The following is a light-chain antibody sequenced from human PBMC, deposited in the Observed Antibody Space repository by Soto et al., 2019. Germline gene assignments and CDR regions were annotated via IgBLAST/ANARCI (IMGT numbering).Light chain of an antibody. Sequence: QSVLTQPPSASGTPGQRVTISCSGSSSNVGSNTVNWYQHLPGAAPKLLIFTNNQRPSGVPDRFSASKSGTSASLAISGLRSGDEGDYYCAATDDSLGGPVFGGGTKVTVL. CDR3: AATDDSLGGPV. V-gene: IGLV1-44*01. CDR1: SSNVGSNT. CDR2: TNN. J-gene: IGLJ2*01.